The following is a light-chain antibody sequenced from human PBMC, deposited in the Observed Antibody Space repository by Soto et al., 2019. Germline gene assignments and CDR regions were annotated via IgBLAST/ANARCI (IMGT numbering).Light chain of an antibody. V-gene: IGKV3D-20*02. CDR3: QQRSNLPET. Sequence: TQSPGTLSSSTGERATLSCRASQSVSSNYLAWYQQKPGQAPRLLIYGASSRATGIPDRFSGSGSGTDFTLTISSLEPEDFAVYYCQQRSNLPETFGQGTKVDI. CDR1: QSVSSNY. J-gene: IGKJ1*01. CDR2: GAS.